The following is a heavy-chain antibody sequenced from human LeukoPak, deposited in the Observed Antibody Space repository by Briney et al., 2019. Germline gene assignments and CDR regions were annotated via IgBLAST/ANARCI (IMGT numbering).Heavy chain of an antibody. Sequence: GGSLRLSCAASGFTFSDYYMSWIRQAPGEGLGWVSYISSSGSTIYYTDSVKGRFTISRDNAKNSLYQQMNSLSAEDTAVYYCARDLNYFDYWRQGTLVTVSS. CDR1: GFTFSDYY. V-gene: IGHV3-11*04. CDR2: ISSSGSTI. CDR3: ARDLNYFDY. J-gene: IGHJ4*02.